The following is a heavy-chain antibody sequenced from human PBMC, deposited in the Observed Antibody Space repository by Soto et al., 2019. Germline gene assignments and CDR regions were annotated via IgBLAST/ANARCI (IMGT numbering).Heavy chain of an antibody. D-gene: IGHD2-2*01. CDR3: AKASGYCSSSTCSRLIYCYYGMDV. CDR1: GFTFTSYG. CDR2: ISYDGGDK. J-gene: IGHJ6*02. V-gene: IGHV3-30*18. Sequence: QVQVVESGGGVVQPGRSLRLSCGASGFTFTSYGMHWVRQAPGKGLEWVAVISYDGGDKYYADSVKGRFTISRDNSKNTLYLQMNSLKAEETAVYYCAKASGYCSSSTCSRLIYCYYGMDVWGQGTTVTVSS.